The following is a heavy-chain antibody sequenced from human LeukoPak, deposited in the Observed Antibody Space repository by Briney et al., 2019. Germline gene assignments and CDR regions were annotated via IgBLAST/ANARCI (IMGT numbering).Heavy chain of an antibody. CDR3: ARDVLYCSGSYRPVGLDP. J-gene: IGHJ5*02. CDR1: GGSISGYH. Sequence: PSDTLSLTCTVSGGSISGYHWSWIRQPAGKGLEWLGRIYPSGSNNYNPSLKSRVTLPVGTSQDQFSLKLTSVTAADEAVYYCARDVLYCSGSYRPVGLDPWGQGTLVTVSS. CDR2: IYPSGSN. V-gene: IGHV4-4*07. D-gene: IGHD3-10*01.